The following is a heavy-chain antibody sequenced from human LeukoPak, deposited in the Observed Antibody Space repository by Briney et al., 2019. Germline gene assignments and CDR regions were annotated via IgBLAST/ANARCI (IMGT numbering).Heavy chain of an antibody. CDR2: ISYHGDDK. J-gene: IGHJ6*02. CDR3: AKDRSSGPHYYYGMVV. V-gene: IGHV3-30*18. D-gene: IGHD6-25*01. CDR1: GFTFRSYG. Sequence: GGSLRLSCAASGFTFRSYGMHWVRQAPGKGLEWVAVISYHGDDKFYAESVKGRFTISRDNSNKRVFLQMNSLRGDDTAVYYCAKDRSSGPHYYYGMVVWGRGTTVIVSS.